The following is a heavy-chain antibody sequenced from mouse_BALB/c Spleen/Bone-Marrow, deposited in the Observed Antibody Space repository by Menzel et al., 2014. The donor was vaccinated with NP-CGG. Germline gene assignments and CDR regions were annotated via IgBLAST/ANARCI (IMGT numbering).Heavy chain of an antibody. Sequence: EVQGVESGGGLVQPGGSRKLSCAASGFTFSSFGMHWVRQAPEKGLEWVAYISSGSSTIYYADTVMGRFTISRDNPKNTLFLQMTSLRSEDTAMYYCARSGRSSGYSDYWGQGTTLTVSS. D-gene: IGHD1-1*01. V-gene: IGHV5-17*02. CDR3: ARSGRSSGYSDY. CDR2: ISSGSSTI. CDR1: GFTFSSFG. J-gene: IGHJ2*01.